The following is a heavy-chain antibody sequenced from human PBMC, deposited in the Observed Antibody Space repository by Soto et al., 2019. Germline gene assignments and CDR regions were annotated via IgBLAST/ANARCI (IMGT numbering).Heavy chain of an antibody. CDR1: GFNFGNFG. Sequence: QVQLVESGGGVVQPGGSLRLSCVASGFNFGNFGMHWVRQAPGKGLEWVTDISNDENIKEDSVGGRFDVARDNAKNRLYLQLTSLRDEDTAIYYCARGHRGGLDYWCQGTLVTVSS. D-gene: IGHD6-25*01. V-gene: IGHV3-30*12. CDR3: ARGHRGGLDY. CDR2: ISNDENIK. J-gene: IGHJ4*02.